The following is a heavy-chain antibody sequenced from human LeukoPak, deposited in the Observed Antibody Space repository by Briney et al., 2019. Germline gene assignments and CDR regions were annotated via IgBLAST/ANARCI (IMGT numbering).Heavy chain of an antibody. J-gene: IGHJ5*02. V-gene: IGHV3-23*01. CDR3: ARGGSEFDWLLLHNWFDP. CDR1: GFTFSSYA. CDR2: ISGSGGST. D-gene: IGHD3-9*01. Sequence: GGSLRLSCAASGFTFSSYAMSWVRQAPGKGLEWVSAISGSGGSTYYADSVKGRFTISRDNSKNTLYLQMNSMRAEDTAVYYCARGGSEFDWLLLHNWFDPWGQGTLVTVSS.